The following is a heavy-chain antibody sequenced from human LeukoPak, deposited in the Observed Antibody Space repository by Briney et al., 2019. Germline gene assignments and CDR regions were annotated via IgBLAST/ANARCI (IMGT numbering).Heavy chain of an antibody. CDR2: IKQDGSEK. CDR1: GFTFSSYW. V-gene: IGHV3-7*01. Sequence: GGSLRLSCAASGFTFSSYWMSWVRQAPGKGLEWVANIKQDGSEKYYVDSVKGRFTISRDNAKNSLYLQVNSLRAEDTAVYYCASFKSVVAATPLDYWGQGTLVTVSS. D-gene: IGHD2-15*01. J-gene: IGHJ4*02. CDR3: ASFKSVVAATPLDY.